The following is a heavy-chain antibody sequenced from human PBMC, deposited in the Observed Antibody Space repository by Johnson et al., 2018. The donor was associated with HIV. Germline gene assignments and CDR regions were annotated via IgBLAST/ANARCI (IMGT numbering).Heavy chain of an antibody. Sequence: QVQLVESGGGLVQPGGSLRLSCVASGFTFSDYAMHWVRQAPGKGLEWVAVIAYDLSNEFYADSVKGRFTISRDNSRNALYLQMNSLRAEDTAVFYCARDQFGTITTGGDGAFDIWGQGTMVTVSS. CDR3: ARDQFGTITTGGDGAFDI. CDR2: IAYDLSNE. J-gene: IGHJ3*02. V-gene: IGHV3-30*04. D-gene: IGHD5-24*01. CDR1: GFTFSDYA.